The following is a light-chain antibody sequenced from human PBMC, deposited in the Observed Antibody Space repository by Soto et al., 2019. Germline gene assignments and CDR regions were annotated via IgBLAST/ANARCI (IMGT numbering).Light chain of an antibody. Sequence: DIQMTQSPPSLSASVGDSVTIICRATETIDSYLNWYQQKPGRAPTLIIYSASALQSGVPSRFSGSVSGTTFTLTISSLQPEDLSTYFCQQTYRAPYSFGGGT. V-gene: IGKV1-39*01. CDR2: SAS. J-gene: IGKJ4*01. CDR3: QQTYRAPYS. CDR1: ETIDSY.